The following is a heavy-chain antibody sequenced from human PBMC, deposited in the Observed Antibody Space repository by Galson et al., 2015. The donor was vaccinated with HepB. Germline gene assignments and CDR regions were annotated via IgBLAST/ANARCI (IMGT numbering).Heavy chain of an antibody. J-gene: IGHJ6*02. CDR1: GGSISSGDYS. V-gene: IGHV4-30-2*01. Sequence: LSLTCAVSGGSISSGDYSWSWIRQPPGKGLEWIGYIYHSGSTYYNPSLKSRVTISVDRSKNQFSLKLRSVTAADTAVYYCARNYSYGMDVWGQGTTVTVSS. CDR3: ARNYSYGMDV. CDR2: IYHSGST.